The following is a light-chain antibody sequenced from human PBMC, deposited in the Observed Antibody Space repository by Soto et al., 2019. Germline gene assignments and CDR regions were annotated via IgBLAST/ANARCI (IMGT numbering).Light chain of an antibody. V-gene: IGKV1-5*03. CDR1: QSINSW. CDR2: KAS. CDR3: QQDRTNSA. Sequence: DIQMTQSPSTLSASVGDRVTINCRASQSINSWLAWYQQKPGTAPKLLIYKASSLESGVPSRFSGSGSETEFTLTISSLQPDDFASYYCQQDRTNSAFGQWTTLEIK. J-gene: IGKJ1*01.